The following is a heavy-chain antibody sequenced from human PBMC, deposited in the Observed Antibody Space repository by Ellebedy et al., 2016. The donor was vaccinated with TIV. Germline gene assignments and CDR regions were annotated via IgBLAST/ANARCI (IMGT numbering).Heavy chain of an antibody. CDR2: MNPNSGNT. J-gene: IGHJ1*01. CDR1: GYPFTAYD. CDR3: ARGRCHGDNCYSSYFYH. Sequence: ASVKVSCXASGYPFTAYDINWVRQVTGQGLEWMGWMNPNSGNTGYAQKFQGRVTMTKNTSARTAYMELSSLRTEDTAVYHCARGRCHGDNCYSSYFYHWGQGTLVTVSS. V-gene: IGHV1-8*01. D-gene: IGHD2-15*01.